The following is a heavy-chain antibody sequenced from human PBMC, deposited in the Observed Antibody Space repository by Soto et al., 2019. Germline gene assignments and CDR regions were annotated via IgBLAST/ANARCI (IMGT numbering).Heavy chain of an antibody. D-gene: IGHD3-22*01. CDR3: ARDAYDYDSSGYYQP. CDR1: GGTFSSYT. V-gene: IGHV1-69*04. J-gene: IGHJ5*02. CDR2: IIPILGIA. Sequence: SVKVSCKASGGTFSSYTISWVRQAPGQGLEWMGRIIPILGIANYAQKFQGRVTITADKSTSTAYMELSSLRSEDTAVYYCARDAYDYDSSGYYQPWGQGTLVTVSS.